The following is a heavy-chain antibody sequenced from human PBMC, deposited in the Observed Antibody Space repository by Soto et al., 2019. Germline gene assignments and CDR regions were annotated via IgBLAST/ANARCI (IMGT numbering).Heavy chain of an antibody. V-gene: IGHV5-10-1*01. CDR3: ARVWSSSSDGLAWFDP. J-gene: IGHJ5*02. D-gene: IGHD6-6*01. CDR1: GYMFTSSW. Sequence: PGESLKISCQGSGYMFTSSWISWVRQMPGKGLEWMGKIDPSDSYTNYSPSFQGHVSISADRSISTVYLQWSSLKASDTAMYYCARVWSSSSDGLAWFDPWGQGTLVTVSS. CDR2: IDPSDSYT.